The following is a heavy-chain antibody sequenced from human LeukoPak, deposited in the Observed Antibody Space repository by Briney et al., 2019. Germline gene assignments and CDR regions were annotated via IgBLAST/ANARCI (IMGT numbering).Heavy chain of an antibody. J-gene: IGHJ4*02. CDR2: IYYSGST. CDR1: GGSISSSSYY. Sequence: SETLSLTCTVSGGSISSSSYYWGWIRQPPGKGLEWIGSIYYSGSTYYNPSLKSRATISVDTSKNQFSLKLSSVTAADTAVYYCAAGIAIEYYFDYWGQGTLVTVSS. D-gene: IGHD2-21*01. CDR3: AAGIAIEYYFDY. V-gene: IGHV4-39*01.